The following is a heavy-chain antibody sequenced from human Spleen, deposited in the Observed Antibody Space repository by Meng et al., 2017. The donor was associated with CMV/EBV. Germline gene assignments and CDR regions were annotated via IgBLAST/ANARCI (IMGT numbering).Heavy chain of an antibody. V-gene: IGHV3-74*01. J-gene: IGHJ6*02. CDR3: AKGWERGPNNYYYYGMDV. CDR1: GFTFSSYW. D-gene: IGHD1-26*01. Sequence: GESLKISCAASGFTFSSYWMHWVRQAPGKGLEWVSGINWNADKTGYADSVKGQFTIARDNSKNTLYLQMNSLRAEDTAVYYCAKGWERGPNNYYYYGMDVWGQGTTVTVSS. CDR2: INWNADKT.